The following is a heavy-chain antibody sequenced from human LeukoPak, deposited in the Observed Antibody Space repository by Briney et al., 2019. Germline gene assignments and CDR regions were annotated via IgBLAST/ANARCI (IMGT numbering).Heavy chain of an antibody. Sequence: SETLSLTCAVSGYSISSGYYWGWIRQPPGKGLEWIGSIYHSGSTYYNPSLKSRVTISVDTSKNQFSLKLSSVTAADTAVYYCARVQYSSSSGHGYYYYYYMDVWGKGTTVTVSS. J-gene: IGHJ6*03. CDR1: GYSISSGYY. CDR2: IYHSGST. D-gene: IGHD6-6*01. CDR3: ARVQYSSSSGHGYYYYYYMDV. V-gene: IGHV4-38-2*01.